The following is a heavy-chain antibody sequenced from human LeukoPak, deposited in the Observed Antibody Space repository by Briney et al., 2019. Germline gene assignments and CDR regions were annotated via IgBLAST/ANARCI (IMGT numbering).Heavy chain of an antibody. J-gene: IGHJ4*02. CDR2: ISTDGYTT. Sequence: GGSMRLSCAASGLAFSAYKMHWVRQAPRKRLVWVSRISTDGYTTGYADFVQGRFTASRDNTKNTWSLEMNSLRAEDTAVYYCVVGGSPGYWGQGTLVTVSS. D-gene: IGHD2-15*01. CDR1: GLAFSAYK. CDR3: VVGGSPGY. V-gene: IGHV3-74*01.